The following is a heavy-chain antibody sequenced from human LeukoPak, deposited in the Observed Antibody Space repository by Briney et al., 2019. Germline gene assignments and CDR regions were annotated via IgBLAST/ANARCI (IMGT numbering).Heavy chain of an antibody. CDR3: ARVSDTAMVTGGEQIDY. V-gene: IGHV1-2*06. CDR2: INPNNGGT. J-gene: IGHJ4*02. D-gene: IGHD5-18*01. Sequence: ASVKVSCKASGYTFTGYYIHWVRQAPGQGLEWMGRINPNNGGTNYAQKFQGRVTMTRDTSISTAYMELSRLRSDDTAVYYCARVSDTAMVTGGEQIDYWGQGTLVTVSS. CDR1: GYTFTGYY.